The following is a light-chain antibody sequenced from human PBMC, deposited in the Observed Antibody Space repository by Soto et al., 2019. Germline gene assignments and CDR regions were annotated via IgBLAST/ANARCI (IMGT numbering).Light chain of an antibody. Sequence: QSVLTQPASVSGSPGQSITISCTGTSSDVGGYNYVSWYQQHPGKGPKLMIYEVTNRPSGVSNRVSGSKSGNTASLTISGLQADDETDYYCSSYTSSSTLLFGGGTKVTVL. CDR2: EVT. V-gene: IGLV2-14*01. J-gene: IGLJ3*02. CDR1: SSDVGGYNY. CDR3: SSYTSSSTLL.